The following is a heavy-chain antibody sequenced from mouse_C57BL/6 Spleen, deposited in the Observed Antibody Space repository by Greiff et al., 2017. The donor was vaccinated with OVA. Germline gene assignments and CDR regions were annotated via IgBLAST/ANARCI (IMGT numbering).Heavy chain of an antibody. J-gene: IGHJ2*01. CDR2: INPSNGGT. V-gene: IGHV1-53*01. Sequence: VQLQQPGTELVKPGASVKLSCKASGYTFTSYWMHWVKQRPGQGLEWIGNINPSNGGTKYNEKFKSKATLTVDKSSSTAYMQLSSLTSEDSAVYYCARGHYGSSYVNYFDYWGQGTTLTVSS. CDR3: ARGHYGSSYVNYFDY. CDR1: GYTFTSYW. D-gene: IGHD1-1*01.